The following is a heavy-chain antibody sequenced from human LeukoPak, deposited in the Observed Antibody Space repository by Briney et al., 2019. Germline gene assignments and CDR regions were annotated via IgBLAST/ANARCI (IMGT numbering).Heavy chain of an antibody. J-gene: IGHJ5*01. D-gene: IGHD3-10*01. Sequence: GGTLSLSCAASGFTFSRYWLNWVRQAPGKGLEWVANIKRDGNEKNYVDSVKGRFSISRDNAKNSLYLQMDSLRAEDTAVYYCAKEGAYPIITYDSWGQGALVTVSS. V-gene: IGHV3-7*01. CDR2: IKRDGNEK. CDR3: AKEGAYPIITYDS. CDR1: GFTFSRYW.